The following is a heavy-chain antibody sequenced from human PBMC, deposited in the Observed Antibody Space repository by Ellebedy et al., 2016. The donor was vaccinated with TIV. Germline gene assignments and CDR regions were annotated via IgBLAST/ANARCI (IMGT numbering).Heavy chain of an antibody. CDR3: VRTGRPWFDY. CDR1: GFTFSNYA. V-gene: IGHV3-23*01. Sequence: PGGSLRLSCAASGFTFSNYAMSWVRQAPGKGLEWVSGTSGGGATTYYADSVKGRFTVSRDDAKNSLYLHMNSLKAEDTAVYYCVRTGRPWFDYWGQGTLVTVSS. D-gene: IGHD1-1*01. J-gene: IGHJ4*02. CDR2: TSGGGATT.